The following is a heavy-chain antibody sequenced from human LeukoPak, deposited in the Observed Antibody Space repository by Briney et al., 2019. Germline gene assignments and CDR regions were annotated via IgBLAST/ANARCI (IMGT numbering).Heavy chain of an antibody. V-gene: IGHV4-34*01. CDR2: INHSGST. CDR3: ARIRKRHIITMITRTYTFDP. Sequence: SETLSLTCAVYGGSFSGYYWSWIRQPPGKGLEWIGEINHSGSTNYNPSLKSRVTISVDTSKNQFSLKLSSVTAADTAVYYCARIRKRHIITMITRTYTFDPWGQGTLVTVSS. D-gene: IGHD3-22*01. CDR1: GGSFSGYY. J-gene: IGHJ5*02.